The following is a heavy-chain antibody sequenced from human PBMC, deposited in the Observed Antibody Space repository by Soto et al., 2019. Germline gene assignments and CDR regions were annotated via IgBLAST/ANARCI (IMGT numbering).Heavy chain of an antibody. CDR1: GGSISSDGNY. J-gene: IGHJ6*02. Sequence: QVQLQESGPGLVKSSQTLSLTCTVSGGSISSDGNYWSWIRQHPGKGLEWIGYIYYSGSTYYNPSRKSRVTISVDTSKNQFSLKLTSVTAADTAVYYCARARMVRGIIYYYGMDVWGQGTTVTVSS. CDR3: ARARMVRGIIYYYGMDV. CDR2: IYYSGST. D-gene: IGHD3-10*01. V-gene: IGHV4-31*03.